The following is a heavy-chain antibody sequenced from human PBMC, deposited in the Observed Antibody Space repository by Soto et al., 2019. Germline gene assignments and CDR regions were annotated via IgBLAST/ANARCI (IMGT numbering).Heavy chain of an antibody. CDR1: GFTFSGYA. CDR3: PRVGLSNRWTEALDV. D-gene: IGHD2-15*01. Sequence: QVQLAESGGGVVQPGRSLRLSCAASGFTFSGYAMHWVRQAPGKGLEWVAFISHDESNRLYADSVKGRFSISRDNSKNMLYLQMNSLRPEDTAVYYCPRVGLSNRWTEALDVWGHGTTVTVSS. CDR2: ISHDESNR. V-gene: IGHV3-30-3*01. J-gene: IGHJ6*02.